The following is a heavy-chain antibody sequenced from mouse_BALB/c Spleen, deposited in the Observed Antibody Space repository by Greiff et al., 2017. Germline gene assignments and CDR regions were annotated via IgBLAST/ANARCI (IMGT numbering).Heavy chain of an antibody. CDR2: IDPSDSYT. J-gene: IGHJ3*01. D-gene: IGHD4-1*02. CDR3: ARISTGRFAY. V-gene: IGHV1-69*02. CDR1: GYTFTSYW. Sequence: QVQLQQPGAELVKPGASVKLSCKASGYTFTSYWMHWVKQRPGQGLEWIGEIDPSDSYTNYNQKFKGKATLTVDKSSSTAYMQLSSLTSEDSAVYYCARISTGRFAYWGQGTLVTVSA.